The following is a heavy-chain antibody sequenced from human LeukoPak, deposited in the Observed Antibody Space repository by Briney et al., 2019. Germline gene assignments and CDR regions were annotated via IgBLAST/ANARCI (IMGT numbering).Heavy chain of an antibody. CDR1: GFTFSSYG. D-gene: IGHD3-9*01. J-gene: IGHJ4*02. V-gene: IGHV3-33*01. CDR2: IWYDGSNK. Sequence: GGSLRLSCAASGFTFSSYGMHWVRQAPGKGLEWAAVIWYDGSNKYYADSVKGRFTISRDNSKNTLYLQMNSLRAEDTAVYYCARAGGYDILTGYDHNYFDYWGQGTLVTVSS. CDR3: ARAGGYDILTGYDHNYFDY.